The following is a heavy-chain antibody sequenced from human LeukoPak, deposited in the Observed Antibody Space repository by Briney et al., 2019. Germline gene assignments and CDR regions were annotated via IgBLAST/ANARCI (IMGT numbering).Heavy chain of an antibody. Sequence: SETLSLTCTVSGGSISRYGWHWIRQPAGKGLEWVGRTYTTGSPNYNPSLKSRVIMSVDTSTNQSLLKLSSVTAADTAVYYCARGRENRDYYYYYMDVWGKGTTVTVSS. CDR1: GGSISRYG. J-gene: IGHJ6*03. V-gene: IGHV4-4*07. D-gene: IGHD1-14*01. CDR3: ARGRENRDYYYYYMDV. CDR2: TYTTGSP.